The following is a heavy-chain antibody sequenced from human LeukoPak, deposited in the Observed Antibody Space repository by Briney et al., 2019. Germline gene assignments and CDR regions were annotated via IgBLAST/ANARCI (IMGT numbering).Heavy chain of an antibody. V-gene: IGHV4-34*01. CDR3: AREKSGSYSDY. Sequence: SETLSLTCAVYGGSFSSYYWSWIRQPPGKGLEWIGEIYHSGDTNYNPSLKSRVTISVDTSKNQFSLKLSSVTAADTAVYYCAREKSGSYSDYWGQGTLVTVSS. D-gene: IGHD1-26*01. CDR1: GGSFSSYY. CDR2: IYHSGDT. J-gene: IGHJ4*02.